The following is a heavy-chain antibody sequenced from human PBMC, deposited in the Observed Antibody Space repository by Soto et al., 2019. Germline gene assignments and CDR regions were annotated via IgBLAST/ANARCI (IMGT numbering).Heavy chain of an antibody. CDR1: GFRFSDYD. V-gene: IGHV3-13*01. CDR3: ARGRPFWSDFYIDH. Sequence: EVQLVESGGVLIQRGGSLRLSCEASGFRFSDYDMHWVRQPPGKGLEWVSGIGTNADTHYSDSVKGRFTISRENDNNSLYLQMNSLKADDTAVYFCARGRPFWSDFYIDHWGQGTLLTVSS. D-gene: IGHD3-3*01. J-gene: IGHJ1*01. CDR2: IGTNADT.